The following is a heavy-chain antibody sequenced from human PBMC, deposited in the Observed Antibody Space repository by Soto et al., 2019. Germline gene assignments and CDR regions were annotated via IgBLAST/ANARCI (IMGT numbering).Heavy chain of an antibody. V-gene: IGHV3-48*03. CDR3: ATALVGVTAIEYALDI. CDR1: GFSVSRYE. Sequence: GGALGLSCAASGFSVSRYEMNWVRQAPWKGLEWVSYISSSGSTIYYADSVKGRFTICRDNAKNSLYLQMNSLRAEDTAVYYCATALVGVTAIEYALDIWGQGTMVTVSS. CDR2: ISSSGSTI. J-gene: IGHJ3*02. D-gene: IGHD2-21*02.